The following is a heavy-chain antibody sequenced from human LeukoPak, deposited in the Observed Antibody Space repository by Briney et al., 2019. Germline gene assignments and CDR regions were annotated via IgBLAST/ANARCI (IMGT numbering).Heavy chain of an antibody. Sequence: PSETLSLTCTVSGGSISSSSYYWGWIRQPPGKGLEWIGSIYYSGSTYYNPSLKSRVTISVDTSKNQFSLKLSSVTAADTAVYYCARAQREEGGWFDPWGQGTLVTVSS. CDR3: ARAQREEGGWFDP. V-gene: IGHV4-39*07. J-gene: IGHJ5*02. CDR2: IYYSGST. CDR1: GGSISSSSYY. D-gene: IGHD1-26*01.